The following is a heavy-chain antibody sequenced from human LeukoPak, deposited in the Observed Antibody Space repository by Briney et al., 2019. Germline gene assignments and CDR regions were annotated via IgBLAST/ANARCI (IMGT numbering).Heavy chain of an antibody. V-gene: IGHV3-30*01. J-gene: IGHJ1*01. D-gene: IGHD4-17*01. CDR3: ARGDYEH. CDR1: GFTFSSYA. CDR2: ISYDGSNK. Sequence: GGSLRLSCAASGFTFSSYAMHWVRQAPGKGLEWVAVISYDGSNKYYADFVKGRFTISRDNSKNTLYLQMNSLRAEDTAVYYCARGDYEHWGQGTLVTVSS.